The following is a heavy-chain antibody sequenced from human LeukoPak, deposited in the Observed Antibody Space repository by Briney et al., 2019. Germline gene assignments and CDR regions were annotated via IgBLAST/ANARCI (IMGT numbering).Heavy chain of an antibody. Sequence: SGGSLRLPCAASGFTFSSYAMHWVRQAPGKGLEWVAVISYDGSNKYYADSVKGRFTISRDNSKNTLYLQMNSLRAADTAVYYCARYVVVTAYFDYWGQGTLVTVSS. CDR2: ISYDGSNK. CDR3: ARYVVVTAYFDY. CDR1: GFTFSSYA. V-gene: IGHV3-30*04. D-gene: IGHD2-21*02. J-gene: IGHJ4*02.